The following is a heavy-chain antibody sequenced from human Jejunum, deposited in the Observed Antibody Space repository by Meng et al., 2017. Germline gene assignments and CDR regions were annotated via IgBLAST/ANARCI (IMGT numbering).Heavy chain of an antibody. D-gene: IGHD1-26*01. V-gene: IGHV1-3*01. CDR2: INVDTGDT. J-gene: IGHJ4*02. Sequence: QVQLGESGGEMKKPGASVKVSCKASGYSFTTYAIHWVRQAPGQGLEWMGWINVDTGDTRYSQKFQGRLTITRDTSASTAYLELSSLTSEDTAVYYCARNTVGTTTLDYWGQGTLVTVSS. CDR3: ARNTVGTTTLDY. CDR1: GYSFTTYA.